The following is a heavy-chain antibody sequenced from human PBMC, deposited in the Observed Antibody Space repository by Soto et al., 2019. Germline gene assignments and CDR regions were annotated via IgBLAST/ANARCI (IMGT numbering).Heavy chain of an antibody. V-gene: IGHV4-59*01. D-gene: IGHD2-21*01. J-gene: IGHJ5*02. CDR1: GGSISSSY. CDR3: ARSISGDPWFDP. CDR2: IFHSGVT. Sequence: NPSETLSLTCSVSGGSISSSYWSWIRQPPGKGLEWIAYIFHSGVTNYNPSLKSRLTISIDTSKNRFSLKMSSVTAADTAMYYCARSISGDPWFDPWGQGTLVTVSS.